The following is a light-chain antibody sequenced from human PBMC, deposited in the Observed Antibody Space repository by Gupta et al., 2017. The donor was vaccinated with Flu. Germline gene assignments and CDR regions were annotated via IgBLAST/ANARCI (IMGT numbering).Light chain of an antibody. V-gene: IGLV6-57*01. CDR2: END. Sequence: KFMLTQPHSVSESAGKTVTISCTRSSGSIASNYVQLYQQRPGSSPTFVIYENDRRPFGVPDRVSASIDRSSNSASLTISGLETEDEADYYCQSYDSDNHFVFGTGTKVTVL. CDR1: SGSIASNY. CDR3: QSYDSDNHFV. J-gene: IGLJ1*01.